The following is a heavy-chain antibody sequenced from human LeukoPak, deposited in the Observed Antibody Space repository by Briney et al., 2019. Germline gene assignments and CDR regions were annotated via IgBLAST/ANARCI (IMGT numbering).Heavy chain of an antibody. CDR1: GYTFTSYY. Sequence: ASVKVSCKASGYTFTSYYMHWVRQAPGQGLEWMGIINPSGGSTSYAQKFQGRVTMTRDTSNSTAYMELSRLRSDDTAVYYCARNRKLLWFGESDYWGQGTLVTVSS. J-gene: IGHJ4*02. D-gene: IGHD3-10*01. CDR2: INPSGGST. CDR3: ARNRKLLWFGESDY. V-gene: IGHV1-46*01.